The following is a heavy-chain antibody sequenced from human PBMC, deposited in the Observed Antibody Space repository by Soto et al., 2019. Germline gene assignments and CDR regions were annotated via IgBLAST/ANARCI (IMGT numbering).Heavy chain of an antibody. Sequence: ASVKVSCKASGGTFSSYAISRVRQAPGQGLEWMGGIIPIFGTANYAQKFQGRATITADESTSTAYMELSSLRSEDTAVYYCARGNPARLYYYDSSGYYPFDYWGQGTLVTVSS. CDR3: ARGNPARLYYYDSSGYYPFDY. V-gene: IGHV1-69*13. J-gene: IGHJ4*02. CDR1: GGTFSSYA. CDR2: IIPIFGTA. D-gene: IGHD3-22*01.